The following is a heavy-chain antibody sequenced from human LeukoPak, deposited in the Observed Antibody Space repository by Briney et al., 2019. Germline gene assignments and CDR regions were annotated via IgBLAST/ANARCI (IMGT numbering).Heavy chain of an antibody. V-gene: IGHV5-51*01. CDR2: IYPGDSDT. CDR3: ARARTLVTTDFDY. Sequence: GESLKISCKASGYSFTSYWIGWVRQMPGKGLEWMGIIYPGDSDTRYSPSFQGQVTISADKSISTAYLQWSSLKASDTAMYYCARARTLVTTDFDYWGQGTLVTVSS. J-gene: IGHJ4*02. CDR1: GYSFTSYW. D-gene: IGHD4-23*01.